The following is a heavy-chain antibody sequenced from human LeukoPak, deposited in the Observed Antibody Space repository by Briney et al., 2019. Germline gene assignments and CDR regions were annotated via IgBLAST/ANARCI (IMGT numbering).Heavy chain of an antibody. CDR1: GGSFSGYY. V-gene: IGHV4-4*07. Sequence: SETLSLTCAVYGGSFSGYYWSWIRQPAGKGLEWIGRIYTSGSTNYNPSLKSRVTMSVDTSKNQFSLKLSSVTAADTAVYYCARDRLAWCSGGSCYSPYYYGMDVWGQGTTVTVSS. J-gene: IGHJ6*02. D-gene: IGHD2-15*01. CDR2: IYTSGST. CDR3: ARDRLAWCSGGSCYSPYYYGMDV.